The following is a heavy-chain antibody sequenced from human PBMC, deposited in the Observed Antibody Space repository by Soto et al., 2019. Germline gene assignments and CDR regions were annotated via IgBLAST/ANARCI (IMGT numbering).Heavy chain of an antibody. D-gene: IGHD2-21*01. Sequence: QVQLMESGGGVVQPGESLRLSYATSGFTFSGYSMHWFRRAPGKGLEWVAVTSSDGGTKFYADSVKGRFTVSRANSKNTLYLQMNSLRPEDTAVYYCAREVVLTEWYFDNWGQGILVTVSS. CDR1: GFTFSGYS. CDR2: TSSDGGTK. CDR3: AREVVLTEWYFDN. V-gene: IGHV3-30-3*01. J-gene: IGHJ4*02.